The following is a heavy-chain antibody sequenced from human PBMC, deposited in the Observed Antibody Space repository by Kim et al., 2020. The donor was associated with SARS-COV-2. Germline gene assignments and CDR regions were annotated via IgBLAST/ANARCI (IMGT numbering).Heavy chain of an antibody. Sequence: GGSLRLSCVASGFIFNNVWMGWVRQAPGKGLEWVGRFKSKIDGGTVDYAAPVKGRFTISRDDAKSTLYLQMNSLQTEDTAVYYCATEPHRRTTSGVVIGPLDYWGQGTLVTVSS. CDR2: FKSKIDGGTV. J-gene: IGHJ4*02. CDR1: GFIFNNVW. V-gene: IGHV3-15*01. D-gene: IGHD3-3*01. CDR3: ATEPHRRTTSGVVIGPLDY.